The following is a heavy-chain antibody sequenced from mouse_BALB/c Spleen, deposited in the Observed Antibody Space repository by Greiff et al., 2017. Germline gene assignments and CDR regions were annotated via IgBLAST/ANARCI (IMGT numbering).Heavy chain of an antibody. V-gene: IGHV1-18*01. J-gene: IGHJ4*01. CDR3: ARYYYDYDVNYAMDY. D-gene: IGHD2-4*01. Sequence: EVKLQESGPELVKPGASVKIPCKASGYTFTDYNMDWVKQSHGKSLEWIGDINPNNGGTIYNQKFKGKATLTVDKSSSTAYMELRSLTSEYTAVYYCARYYYDYDVNYAMDYWGQGTSVTVSS. CDR1: GYTFTDYN. CDR2: INPNNGGT.